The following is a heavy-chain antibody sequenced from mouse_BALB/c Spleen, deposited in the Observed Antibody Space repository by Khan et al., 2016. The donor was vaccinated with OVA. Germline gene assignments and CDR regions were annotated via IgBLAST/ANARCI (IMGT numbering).Heavy chain of an antibody. CDR1: GYTFSSYW. Sequence: QVQLQQSGAEQAKPGASVKMSCKTSGYTFSSYWMHWVKQRPGQGLEWIGYINPTSGYTEYNEKFKDKATLSADKSSSTAYMQLTSLTSKDSAVYYCARDRIDYWGQGTTLTVSS. V-gene: IGHV1-7*01. CDR2: INPTSGYT. CDR3: ARDRIDY. J-gene: IGHJ2*01.